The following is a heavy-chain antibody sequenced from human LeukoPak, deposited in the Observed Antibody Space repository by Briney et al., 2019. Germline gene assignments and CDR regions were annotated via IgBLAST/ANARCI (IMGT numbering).Heavy chain of an antibody. CDR1: GYTFTHYA. CDR3: ARGADSSGYPNWFDP. CDR2: IDGDNGKT. D-gene: IGHD3-22*01. J-gene: IGHJ5*02. V-gene: IGHV1-3*01. Sequence: ASVKVSCKASGYTFTHYALHWVRQAPGQRLQWMGCIDGDNGKTQYSPNFQGRITITRDTSANTAYMELRSLRSDDTAVYYCARGADSSGYPNWFDPWGQGTLVTVSS.